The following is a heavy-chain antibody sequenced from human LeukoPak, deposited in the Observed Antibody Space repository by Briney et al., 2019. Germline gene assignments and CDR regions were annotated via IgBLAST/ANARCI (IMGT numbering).Heavy chain of an antibody. J-gene: IGHJ4*02. CDR2: ISGSGGST. D-gene: IGHD1-26*01. V-gene: IGHV3-23*01. CDR1: GFTFSSYG. Sequence: GGSLRLSCAASGFTFSSYGMSWVRQAPGKGLEWVSAISGSGGSTYYADSVKGRFTISRDNAKNSLYLQMNSLRAEDTAVYYCATYGSGSYYDYFDYWGQGTLVTVSS. CDR3: ATYGSGSYYDYFDY.